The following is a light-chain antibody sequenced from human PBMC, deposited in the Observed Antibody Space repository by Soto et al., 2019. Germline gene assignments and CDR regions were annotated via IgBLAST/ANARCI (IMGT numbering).Light chain of an antibody. CDR3: SSYTSNNTYV. CDR2: AVS. CDR1: SSDVGSYNY. V-gene: IGLV2-14*01. J-gene: IGLJ1*01. Sequence: QSVLAQPASVSGSPGQSITISCTGTSSDVGSYNYVSWYQQHPGKAPNLIIYAVSHRPSGVSNRFSASKSGNTASLAISGLQADDEADYYCSSYTSNNTYVFGTGTKVTVL.